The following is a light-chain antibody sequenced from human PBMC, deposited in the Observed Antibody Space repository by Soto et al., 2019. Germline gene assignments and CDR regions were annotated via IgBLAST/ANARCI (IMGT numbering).Light chain of an antibody. CDR2: DAS. Sequence: EIVLTQSPATLSLSPVERATLSCRASQSVSSYLAWYQQKPGQAPRLLIYDASNRATGIPARFSGSGSGTDFTLTISSLEPEDFAVYYCQQYNNWPRGTFGQGTKVDNK. CDR3: QQYNNWPRGT. J-gene: IGKJ1*01. V-gene: IGKV3-11*01. CDR1: QSVSSY.